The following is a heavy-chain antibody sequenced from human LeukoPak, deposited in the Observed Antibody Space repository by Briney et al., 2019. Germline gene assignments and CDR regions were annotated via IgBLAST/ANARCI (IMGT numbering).Heavy chain of an antibody. D-gene: IGHD3-22*01. V-gene: IGHV4-4*07. CDR2: IYTSGST. J-gene: IGHJ4*02. CDR3: ARDYYYDSSGYTHYFDY. CDR1: GGSISSYY. Sequence: SETLSLTCTVSGGSISSYYWSWIRQPAGKGLEWIGRIYTSGSTNYNPSLKSRVTMSVDTSKNQFSLKLSSVTAADTAVYYCARDYYYDSSGYTHYFDYWGQGTLVTVSS.